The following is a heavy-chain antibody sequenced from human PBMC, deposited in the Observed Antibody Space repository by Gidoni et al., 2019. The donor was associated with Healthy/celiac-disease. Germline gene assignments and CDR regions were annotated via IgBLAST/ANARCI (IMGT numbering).Heavy chain of an antibody. CDR3: ARGDILTGYYSTTGYFDL. D-gene: IGHD3-9*01. V-gene: IGHV1-69*01. CDR2: IIPIFGTA. Sequence: QVQLVQSGAEVKKPGSSVKVSCKASGGTFSSYAISWVRQAPGQGLEWMGGIIPIFGTANYAQKCQGRVTITADESTSTAYMELSSLRSEDTAVYYCARGDILTGYYSTTGYFDLWGRGTLVTVSS. CDR1: GGTFSSYA. J-gene: IGHJ2*01.